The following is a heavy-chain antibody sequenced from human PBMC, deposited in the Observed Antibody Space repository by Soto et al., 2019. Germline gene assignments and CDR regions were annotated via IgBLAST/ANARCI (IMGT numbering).Heavy chain of an antibody. J-gene: IGHJ6*02. CDR2: IYWDDDK. CDR1: AFSLSTGGVG. D-gene: IGHD2-21*02. Sequence: QITLKESGPTLVKPTQTLTLTCTFSAFSLSTGGVGVGWIRQPPGKALEWLALIYWDDDKRYSPSLRSRLTLTKDTSKNQVVLTLTNMDPVDTATYYCIQSRCGGDCLQSYASYYYSGMDVWGQGTTVTVSS. CDR3: IQSRCGGDCLQSYASYYYSGMDV. V-gene: IGHV2-5*02.